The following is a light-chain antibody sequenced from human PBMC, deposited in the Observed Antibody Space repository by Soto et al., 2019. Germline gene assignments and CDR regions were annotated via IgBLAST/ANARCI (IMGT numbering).Light chain of an antibody. CDR2: GAS. V-gene: IGKV3-15*01. CDR3: QHYKELPRT. Sequence: EIVMTQSPATLSVSPGERATLSCRASQSVSTNLAWYQQKPGQGPRLLIFGASTRAIGIPARFSGSGSGTDFTRTIISLQSEDFAVYYCQHYKELPRTFGGWTKVEIK. J-gene: IGKJ4*01. CDR1: QSVSTN.